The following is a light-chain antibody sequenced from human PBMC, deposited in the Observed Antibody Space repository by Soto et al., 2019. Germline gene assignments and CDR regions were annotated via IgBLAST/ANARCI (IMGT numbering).Light chain of an antibody. Sequence: EIVLTQSPATMSLSPGERATLSFRTSQSVSRNLAWYQQKPGQAPRLLIYDAFQRATGIAARFSGSGSGTDFTLTISSLEPEDFALYYCQHRSNWPAFGGGTKVDIK. J-gene: IGKJ4*01. CDR3: QHRSNWPA. V-gene: IGKV3-11*01. CDR2: DAF. CDR1: QSVSRN.